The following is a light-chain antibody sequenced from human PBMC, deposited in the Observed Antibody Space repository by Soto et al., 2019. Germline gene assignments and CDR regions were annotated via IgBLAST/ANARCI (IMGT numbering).Light chain of an antibody. J-gene: IGLJ3*02. V-gene: IGLV2-11*01. CDR1: SSDVGAYIY. Sequence: QSALTQPRSVSGSPGQSVTISCTGTSSDVGAYIYVSWYQQYPAKAPKVMIYDVGRRPSGVPDRFSGSKSGNTASLTISGRQAEDEAVYFCCSYAGNKTVVFGGGTKVTVL. CDR2: DVG. CDR3: CSYAGNKTVV.